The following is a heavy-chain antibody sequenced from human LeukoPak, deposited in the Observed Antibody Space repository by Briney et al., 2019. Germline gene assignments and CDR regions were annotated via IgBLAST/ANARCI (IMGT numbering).Heavy chain of an antibody. CDR2: ISAYNGNT. D-gene: IGHD3-10*02. J-gene: IGHJ6*02. CDR1: GYTFTSYG. CDR3: ATNPYVTFYSMDV. V-gene: IGHV1-18*01. Sequence: ASVKVSCKASGYTFTSYGISWVRQAPGQGLEWMGWISAYNGNTYYAQKLQGRVTMTTDTSTSTAYMELSRLTSDDTAVYYCATNPYVTFYSMDVWGRGTTVTVSS.